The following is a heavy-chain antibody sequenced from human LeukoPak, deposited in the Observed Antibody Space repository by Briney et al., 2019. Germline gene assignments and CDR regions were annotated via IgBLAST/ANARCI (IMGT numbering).Heavy chain of an antibody. J-gene: IGHJ6*03. Sequence: SETLSLTCTVSGGSISSYYWSWIRQPPGKGLEWIGYIYYSGSTNYNPSLKSRVTISVDTSKNQFSLKLSSVTAADTAVYYCASTDSSGWYGGHYYYMDVWGKGTAVTVSS. CDR3: ASTDSSGWYGGHYYYMDV. D-gene: IGHD6-13*01. V-gene: IGHV4-59*01. CDR2: IYYSGST. CDR1: GGSISSYY.